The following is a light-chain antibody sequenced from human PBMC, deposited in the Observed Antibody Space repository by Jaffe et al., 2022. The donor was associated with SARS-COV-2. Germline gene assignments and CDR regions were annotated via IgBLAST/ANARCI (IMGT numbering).Light chain of an antibody. CDR1: NIGSKT. CDR2: DDS. V-gene: IGLV3-21*02. J-gene: IGLJ3*02. Sequence: SYVLTQPPSVSVAPGQTARVSCGGDNIGSKTVHWYQQKAGQAPALVVSDDSDRPSGIPERFSGSNSGNTATLTISRVEAGDEADYYCQVWDSTSDHRVFGGGTKLTVL. CDR3: QVWDSTSDHRV.